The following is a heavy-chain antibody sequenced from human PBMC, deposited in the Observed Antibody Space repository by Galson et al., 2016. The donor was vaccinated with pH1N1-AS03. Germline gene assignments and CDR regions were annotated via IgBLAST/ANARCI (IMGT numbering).Heavy chain of an antibody. Sequence: SLRLSCAASGFTFSRYSMNWVRQAPGKGLEWVSYISSDNTTMYYAESVRGRFTISRDNARDSLHLQMNSLRDDDTAIYYCARDGGSGGLYYCEYWGQGSLVTVSS. CDR2: ISSDNTTM. CDR3: ARDGGSGGLYYCEY. J-gene: IGHJ4*02. V-gene: IGHV3-48*02. D-gene: IGHD2-15*01. CDR1: GFTFSRYS.